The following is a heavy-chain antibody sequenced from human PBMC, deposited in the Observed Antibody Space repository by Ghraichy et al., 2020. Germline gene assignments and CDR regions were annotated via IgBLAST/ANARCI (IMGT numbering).Heavy chain of an antibody. Sequence: SQTLSLTCAISGDSVSGQSGAWSWIRQSPSRGLEWLGRTYYKFKWYVDYAVSVRSRITINADTSKNQFSLHLNSVTPEDTAVYYCVREKIFGQEFVLRPHNYYGMDVWGQGTTVTVSS. D-gene: IGHD3-10*01. J-gene: IGHJ6*02. CDR1: GDSVSGQSGA. V-gene: IGHV6-1*01. CDR3: VREKIFGQEFVLRPHNYYGMDV. CDR2: TYYKFKWYV.